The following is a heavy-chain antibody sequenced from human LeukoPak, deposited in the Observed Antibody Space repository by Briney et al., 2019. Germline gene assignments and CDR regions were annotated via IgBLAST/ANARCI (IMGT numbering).Heavy chain of an antibody. V-gene: IGHV4-59*01. CDR2: IYYSGST. D-gene: IGHD5-12*01. CDR1: GGSISSYY. Sequence: PSETLSLTCTASGGSISSYYWSWIRQPPGKGLEWIGYIYYSGSTNYNPSLKSRVTISVDTSKNQFSLKLSSVTAADTAVYYCARGSGYDGFDYWGQGTLVTVSS. J-gene: IGHJ4*02. CDR3: ARGSGYDGFDY.